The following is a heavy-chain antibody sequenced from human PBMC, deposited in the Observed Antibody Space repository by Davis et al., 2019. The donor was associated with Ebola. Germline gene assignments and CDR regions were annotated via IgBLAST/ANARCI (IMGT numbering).Heavy chain of an antibody. CDR2: ISGDSRTI. CDR1: GFIFSSYS. J-gene: IGHJ4*02. V-gene: IGHV3-48*02. CDR3: ARHDDY. Sequence: GGSLRLSCAASGFIFSSYSMNWVRQAPGKGLEWVSYISGDSRTIYYADSVKGRFAISRDYAKNSLYLQMNSLRDEDTAVYYCARHDDYWGQGTLVTVSS.